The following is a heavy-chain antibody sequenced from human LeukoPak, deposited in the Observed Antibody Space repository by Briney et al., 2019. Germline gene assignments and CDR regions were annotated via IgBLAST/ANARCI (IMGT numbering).Heavy chain of an antibody. CDR3: VRLQPNSGEWAFVI. Sequence: SETLSLTCTVSGASINIYYWSWLRQPPGKGLEWIGYISNGGGTIYNPSLMSRVTISVDTSKNQLSLRLTSVTAADTAVYYCVRLQPNSGEWAFVIWGQGTMVSVSS. V-gene: IGHV4-59*01. CDR2: ISNGGGT. J-gene: IGHJ3*02. CDR1: GASINIYY. D-gene: IGHD6-19*01.